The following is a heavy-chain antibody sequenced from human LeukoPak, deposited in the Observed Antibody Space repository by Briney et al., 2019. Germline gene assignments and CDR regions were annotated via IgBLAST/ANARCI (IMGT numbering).Heavy chain of an antibody. D-gene: IGHD3-10*01. V-gene: IGHV1-18*01. CDR1: GYSFAMYG. CDR3: ARDHWSHYYGSGGENYFDP. CDR2: ISGFNAYT. Sequence: ASVKVSCKASGYSFAMYGISWVRQAPGQGLEWMGWISGFNAYTNYAQKLQGRVTMTTDTSTSTAYMEVRGLRSDDTAVYYCARDHWSHYYGSGGENYFDPWGQGTLVTVSS. J-gene: IGHJ5*02.